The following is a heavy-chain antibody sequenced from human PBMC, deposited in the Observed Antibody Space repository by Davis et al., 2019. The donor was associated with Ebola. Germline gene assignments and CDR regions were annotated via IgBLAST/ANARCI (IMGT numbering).Heavy chain of an antibody. D-gene: IGHD4-17*01. CDR3: ARRTTVANWYFDL. CDR1: GYSFTNYW. J-gene: IGHJ2*01. Sequence: GESLKISCKGSGYSFTNYWIAWVRQTPAKGLEWMGIIYPGDSDTRYSPSFQGQVTISADKSISTAYLQWSSLKASDTAMYYCARRTTVANWYFDLWGRGTLVTVSS. CDR2: IYPGDSDT. V-gene: IGHV5-51*01.